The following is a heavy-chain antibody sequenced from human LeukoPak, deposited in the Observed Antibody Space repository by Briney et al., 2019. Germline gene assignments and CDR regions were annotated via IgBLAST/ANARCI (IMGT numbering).Heavy chain of an antibody. CDR1: GFTFSSYS. V-gene: IGHV3-21*01. CDR3: ARVEAVSEDWTAIQPDYYYYMDV. D-gene: IGHD5-18*01. J-gene: IGHJ6*03. CDR2: ISSSSSYI. Sequence: GGSLRLSCAASGFTFSSYSMNWVRQAPGKGLEWVSSISSSSSYIYYADSVKGRFTISRDNAKNSLYLQMNSLRAEDTAVYYCARVEAVSEDWTAIQPDYYYYMDVWGKGTTVTVSS.